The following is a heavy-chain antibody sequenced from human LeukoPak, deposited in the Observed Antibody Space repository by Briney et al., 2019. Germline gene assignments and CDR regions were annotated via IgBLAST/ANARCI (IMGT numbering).Heavy chain of an antibody. CDR3: ARGGYYGSGNDFRFDP. D-gene: IGHD3-10*01. CDR1: GRSLSSYY. V-gene: IGHV4-59*13. CDR2: IDYSGYT. J-gene: IGHJ5*02. Sequence: PSETLSLTCTVSGRSLSSYYWSWIRQPPGKGLEWIGYIDYSGYTNYNPSLKSRVTISVDTSKNQFSLKLTSVTAADTAVYFCARGGYYGSGNDFRFDPWGQGTLVTVSS.